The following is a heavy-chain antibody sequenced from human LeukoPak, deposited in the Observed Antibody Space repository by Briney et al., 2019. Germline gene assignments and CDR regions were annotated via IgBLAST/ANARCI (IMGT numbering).Heavy chain of an antibody. Sequence: SETLSLTCTVSGGSISSSSYYWGWIRQPPGKGLEWIGCIYYSGSTYYNPSLKSRVTISVDTSKNQFSLKLSSVTAADTAVYYCARRSSWSNRGFDYWGQGTLVTVSS. CDR1: GGSISSSSYY. D-gene: IGHD6-13*01. J-gene: IGHJ4*02. CDR3: ARRSSWSNRGFDY. CDR2: IYYSGST. V-gene: IGHV4-39*01.